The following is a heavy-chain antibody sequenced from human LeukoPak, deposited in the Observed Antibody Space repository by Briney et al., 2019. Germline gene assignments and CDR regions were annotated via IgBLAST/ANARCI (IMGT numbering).Heavy chain of an antibody. CDR2: INPNSGGT. CDR3: ARGGSGSYFSWLDP. V-gene: IGHV1-2*02. D-gene: IGHD3-10*01. CDR1: GYTFTDDY. Sequence: ASVKVSCKASGYTFTDDYIHWVRQAPGQGLECMGWINPNSGGTNYAQKFQGRVTMTRYTSISTAYMELSRLRSGDTAVYYCARGGSGSYFSWLDPWGQGTLVTVSS. J-gene: IGHJ5*02.